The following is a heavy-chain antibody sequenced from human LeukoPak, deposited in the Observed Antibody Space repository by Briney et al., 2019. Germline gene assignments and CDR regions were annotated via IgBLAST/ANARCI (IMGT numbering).Heavy chain of an antibody. Sequence: SETLSLTCAVSGYSISSGYYWGWIRQPPGKGLEWIGSIYHSGSTYYNPSLKSRVTISVDTSKNQFSLKLSSVTAADAAVYYCARHNYDFWSGYYLPWFDPWGQGTLVTVSS. CDR3: ARHNYDFWSGYYLPWFDP. CDR2: IYHSGST. CDR1: GYSISSGYY. J-gene: IGHJ5*02. D-gene: IGHD3-3*01. V-gene: IGHV4-38-2*01.